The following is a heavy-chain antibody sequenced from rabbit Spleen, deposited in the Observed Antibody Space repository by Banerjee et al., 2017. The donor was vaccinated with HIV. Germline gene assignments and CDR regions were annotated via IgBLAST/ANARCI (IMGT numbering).Heavy chain of an antibody. J-gene: IGHJ6*01. CDR3: ARDTGTSFSTYGMDL. CDR2: IAAGSSGYT. CDR1: GFDFSSNA. D-gene: IGHD8-1*01. V-gene: IGHV1S40*01. Sequence: QSLEESGGDLVQPEGSLTLTCTASGFDFSSNAMCWVRQAPGKGLEWIACIAAGSSGYTYYASWAKGRFTISKTSSTTVTLQMTSLTAADTATYFCARDTGTSFSTYGMDLWGQGTLVTVS.